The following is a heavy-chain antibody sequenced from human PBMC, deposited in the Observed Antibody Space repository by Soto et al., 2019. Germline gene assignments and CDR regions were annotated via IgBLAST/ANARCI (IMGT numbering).Heavy chain of an antibody. CDR1: GFTFDSYA. D-gene: IGHD3-3*01. J-gene: IGHJ3*01. CDR2: ISGSADGT. V-gene: IGHV3-23*01. Sequence: EVKLLESGGGLAQPGGSLSRSCVGSGFTFDSYAISWVRQAPGERLQLIAAISGSADGTYYPHSVRGRFNISRDNAKKTVDLQRDRLRVEDTAVYFCAKDTVGGYSFWSGYYSDGLDVWGQGTLVTVS. CDR3: AKDTVGGYSFWSGYYSDGLDV.